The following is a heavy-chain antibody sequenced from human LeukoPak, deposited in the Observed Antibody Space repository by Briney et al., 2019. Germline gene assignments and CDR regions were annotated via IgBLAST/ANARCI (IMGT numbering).Heavy chain of an antibody. V-gene: IGHV4-59*08. D-gene: IGHD4/OR15-4a*01. CDR2: IFYTGRA. Sequence: PSETLSLTRTVSRGSISPDHCAWIRQPPGKGLEWIGYIFYTGRARYNPSLEGRATLTVDMSKNQVSLKLRSVTAADTATYYCARLVDGANTRVDSWGQGTLVTVSS. CDR1: RGSISPDH. CDR3: ARLVDGANTRVDS. J-gene: IGHJ4*02.